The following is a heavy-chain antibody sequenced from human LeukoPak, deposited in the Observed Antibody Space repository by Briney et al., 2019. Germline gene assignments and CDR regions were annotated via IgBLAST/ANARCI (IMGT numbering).Heavy chain of an antibody. D-gene: IGHD2-15*01. Sequence: PGRSLRLSCAASGFTFSSYGMHWVRQAPGKGLEWVAVISYDGGNKYYADSVKGRFTIPRDNSKNTLYLQMNSLRAEDTAVYYCATDLGGGSWYGYYFDYWGQGTLVTVSS. J-gene: IGHJ4*02. CDR3: ATDLGGGSWYGYYFDY. CDR1: GFTFSSYG. CDR2: ISYDGGNK. V-gene: IGHV3-30*03.